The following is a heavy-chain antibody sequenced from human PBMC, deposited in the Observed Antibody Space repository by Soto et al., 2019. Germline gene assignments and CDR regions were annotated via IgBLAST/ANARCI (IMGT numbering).Heavy chain of an antibody. Sequence: GGSLRLSCAASGFTFSSYDMHWVRQATGKGLEWVSAIGTAGDTYYPGSVKGGFTISRENAKNSLYLQMNSLRAGDTAVYYCARAVGYYGSGSYYFDYWGQGTLVTVSS. V-gene: IGHV3-13*01. CDR3: ARAVGYYGSGSYYFDY. CDR1: GFTFSSYD. CDR2: IGTAGDT. D-gene: IGHD3-10*01. J-gene: IGHJ4*02.